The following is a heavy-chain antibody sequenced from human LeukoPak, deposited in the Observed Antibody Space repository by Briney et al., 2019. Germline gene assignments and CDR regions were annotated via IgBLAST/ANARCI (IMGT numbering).Heavy chain of an antibody. Sequence: SQTLSLTCTVSGGSISSGGYYWSWIRQPPGKGLEWIGYIYHNGSTYYNPSLKSRVTISVDRSKNQFSLKLSSVTAADTAVYYCARGSEYFQHWGQGTLVTVSS. CDR1: GGSISSGGYY. V-gene: IGHV4-30-2*01. CDR2: IYHNGST. J-gene: IGHJ1*01. CDR3: ARGSEYFQH.